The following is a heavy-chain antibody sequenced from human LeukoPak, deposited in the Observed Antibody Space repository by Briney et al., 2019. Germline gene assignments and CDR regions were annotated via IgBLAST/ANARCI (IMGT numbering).Heavy chain of an antibody. Sequence: PGGSLRLSCSASGFKFSTYWMSWVRQAPGKGLEWVAIIKQDGTEKYYVDSVKGRFTISRDNAKNSLFLQMNSLRAEDTAVYYCARGPSHRGGWSRGDYWGQGTLVTVSS. CDR1: GFKFSTYW. V-gene: IGHV3-7*03. CDR2: IKQDGTEK. CDR3: ARGPSHRGGWSRGDY. J-gene: IGHJ4*02. D-gene: IGHD6-19*01.